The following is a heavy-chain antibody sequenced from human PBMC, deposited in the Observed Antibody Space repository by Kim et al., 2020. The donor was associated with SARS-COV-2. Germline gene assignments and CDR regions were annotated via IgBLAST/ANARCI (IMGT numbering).Heavy chain of an antibody. J-gene: IGHJ5*02. CDR1: GGSISSYY. Sequence: SETLSLTCTVSGGSISSYYWSWIRQPPGKGLEWIGYIYYSGSTNYNPSLKSRVTISVDTSKNQFSLKLSSVTAADTAVYYCAGDLKLISSWSPDWFDPWG. CDR2: IYYSGST. CDR3: AGDLKLISSWSPDWFDP. D-gene: IGHD6-13*01. V-gene: IGHV4-59*01.